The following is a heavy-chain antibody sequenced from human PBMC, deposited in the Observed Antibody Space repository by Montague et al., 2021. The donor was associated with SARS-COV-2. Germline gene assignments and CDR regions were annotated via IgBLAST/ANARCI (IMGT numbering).Heavy chain of an antibody. CDR2: IDWDDDK. CDR1: GFSLSTSRMC. D-gene: IGHD4-23*01. Sequence: PALVKPTQTLTLTCTFSGFSLSTSRMCVSWIRQPPGKALEWLARIDWDDDKYYSTSLKTRLTISKDTSKNQVVLTMTNMDPVDTATYYCARTYYGGRPFDYWGQGTLVTVSS. CDR3: ARTYYGGRPFDY. V-gene: IGHV2-70*11. J-gene: IGHJ4*02.